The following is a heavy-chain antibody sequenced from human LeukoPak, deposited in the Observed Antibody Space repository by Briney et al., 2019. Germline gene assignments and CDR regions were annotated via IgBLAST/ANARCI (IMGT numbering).Heavy chain of an antibody. D-gene: IGHD3-22*01. CDR3: ARVMYYYDSSGYYSTDY. J-gene: IGHJ4*02. CDR1: GFTFSSYG. V-gene: IGHV3-23*01. Sequence: GGPLRLSCAASGFTFSSYGMSWVRQAPGKGLQWVSVIIGSGSSTYYADSVKGRFTISRDNAKNSLYLQMNSLRAEDTAVYYCARVMYYYDSSGYYSTDYWGQGTLVTVSS. CDR2: IIGSGSST.